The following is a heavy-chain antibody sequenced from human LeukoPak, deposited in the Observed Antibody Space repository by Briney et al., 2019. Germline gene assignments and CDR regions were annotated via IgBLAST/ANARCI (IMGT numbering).Heavy chain of an antibody. CDR2: IDSSSTYT. Sequence: GGSLRLSCAASGFTVSSNYMSWIRQAPGKGLEWVSHIDSSSTYTNYADSVKGRLTISRDNAKKSLYLQMNSLRADDTAVYYCARGRGISRPYYFDSWGQGTLVTVSS. CDR1: GFTVSSNY. D-gene: IGHD6-6*01. V-gene: IGHV3-11*06. CDR3: ARGRGISRPYYFDS. J-gene: IGHJ4*02.